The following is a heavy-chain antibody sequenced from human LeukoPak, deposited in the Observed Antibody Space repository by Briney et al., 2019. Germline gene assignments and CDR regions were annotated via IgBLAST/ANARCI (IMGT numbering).Heavy chain of an antibody. V-gene: IGHV3-23*01. D-gene: IGHD5-18*01. J-gene: IGHJ4*02. Sequence: GGSLRLSCAASGFTFSSYAMSWVRQPPGKGLEWVSAISGSGGTTYSADSVKGRFTISRDNSKNTLYLQMNSLRAQDTAVYYCAKGGGYSYGFCKDYWGQGTLVTVSS. CDR1: GFTFSSYA. CDR2: ISGSGGTT. CDR3: AKGGGYSYGFCKDY.